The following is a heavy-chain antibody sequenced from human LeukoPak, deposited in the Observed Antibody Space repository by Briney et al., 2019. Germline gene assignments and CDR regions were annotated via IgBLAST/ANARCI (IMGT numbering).Heavy chain of an antibody. D-gene: IGHD3-10*01. CDR2: IESNGLT. CDR3: AKAATYFYGSVTYDWFES. CDR1: GFTFSSYW. Sequence: GGSLKLSCEASGFTFSSYWMHWVRQIPGKGLMWVSRIESNGLTLYADSVRDRFTISRDNGKNTIYLQMNSLRVDDTAIYYCAKAATYFYGSVTYDWFESWGQGTLVTVSS. J-gene: IGHJ5*01. V-gene: IGHV3-74*01.